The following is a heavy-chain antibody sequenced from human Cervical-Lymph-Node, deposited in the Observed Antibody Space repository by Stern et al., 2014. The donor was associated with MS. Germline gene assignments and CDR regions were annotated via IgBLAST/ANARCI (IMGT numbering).Heavy chain of an antibody. V-gene: IGHV1-24*01. CDR1: GYTLSEIS. CDR3: ATHRGRVTYYYGMDV. CDR2: FDPEHGKT. J-gene: IGHJ6*02. Sequence: QVQLVQSGAEVKKPGASVKVSCKVSGYTLSEISMHWVRQAPGQGLEWMGGFDPEHGKTRYAQKFQGRVTMAEDRSTDTAYMELSSLRSEDTSVYYCATHRGRVTYYYGMDVWGQGTTVTVSS. D-gene: IGHD2-21*02.